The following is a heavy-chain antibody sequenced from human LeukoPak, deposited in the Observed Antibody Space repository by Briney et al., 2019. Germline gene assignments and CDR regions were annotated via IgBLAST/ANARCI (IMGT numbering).Heavy chain of an antibody. CDR3: AKVRGRTNYYFDY. Sequence: TGGSLRLSCAASGFTFSSYAMSWVRQAPGKGLEWVSAISGSGGSTYYADSVKGRFTISRDNSKNTLYLQMSSLRAEDTAVYYCAKVRGRTNYYFDYWGQGTLVTVSS. CDR2: ISGSGGST. D-gene: IGHD3-16*01. CDR1: GFTFSSYA. J-gene: IGHJ4*02. V-gene: IGHV3-23*01.